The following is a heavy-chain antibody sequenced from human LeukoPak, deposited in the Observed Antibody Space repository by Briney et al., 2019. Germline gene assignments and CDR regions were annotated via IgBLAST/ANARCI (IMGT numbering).Heavy chain of an antibody. Sequence: GGSLRLSCAASGFTFSGYAMSWVRQDPGQGLEWGSAISGSGGSTYYADSVKGRFTISRDNSKNTLYLQMNSLRAEDTAVYYCAKDFHPGVVPAAIFDYWGQGTLVTVSS. V-gene: IGHV3-23*01. CDR1: GFTFSGYA. D-gene: IGHD2-2*01. CDR2: ISGSGGST. J-gene: IGHJ4*02. CDR3: AKDFHPGVVPAAIFDY.